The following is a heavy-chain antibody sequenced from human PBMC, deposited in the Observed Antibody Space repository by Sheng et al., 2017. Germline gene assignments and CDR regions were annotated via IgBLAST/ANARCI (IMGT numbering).Heavy chain of an antibody. CDR2: ISAHNGDT. D-gene: IGHD6-6*01. Sequence: QVQLVQSGAEVKKPGASVKVSCKASGYTFTSYGISWVRQDPGQGLEWMGWISAHNGDTNYAQKFQGRVTMTTDTSTTTAYMELRSLRSDDTAVYYCAREERFRYSSSSWWWFDPWGQGTLVTVSS. CDR3: AREERFRYSSSSWWWFDP. V-gene: IGHV1-18*01. J-gene: IGHJ5*02. CDR1: GYTFTSYG.